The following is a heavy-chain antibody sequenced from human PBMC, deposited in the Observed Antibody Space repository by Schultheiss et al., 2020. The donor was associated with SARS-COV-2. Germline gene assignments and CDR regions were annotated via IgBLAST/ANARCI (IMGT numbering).Heavy chain of an antibody. Sequence: SETLSLTCTVSGGSIRSGESYWSWIRQSPGKGLEWIGYIDYSGRIFYNPSLKSRITISVDTSKNQFSLKLNSVTAADTAVYYCARGGDIYSGGSFYYGMEVWGQGTTVTVSS. CDR1: GGSIRSGESY. CDR2: IDYSGRI. D-gene: IGHD2-15*01. CDR3: ARGGDIYSGGSFYYGMEV. J-gene: IGHJ6*02. V-gene: IGHV4-30-4*02.